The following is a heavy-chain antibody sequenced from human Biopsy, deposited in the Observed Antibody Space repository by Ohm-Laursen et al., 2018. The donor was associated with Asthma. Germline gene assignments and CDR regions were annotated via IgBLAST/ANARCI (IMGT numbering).Heavy chain of an antibody. J-gene: IGHJ4*02. D-gene: IGHD2-21*02. CDR1: GGSISSDY. CDR3: ARGISRVTGLFDHFDS. Sequence: SDTLSLTCAVYGGSISSDYWSWIRQPPGKGLEWIGHIYYSGSTNYQPSLKSRVTISVDTSKNQFSLKLRSVTAADAAVYYCARGISRVTGLFDHFDSWGQGTLVTVSS. V-gene: IGHV4-59*07. CDR2: IYYSGST.